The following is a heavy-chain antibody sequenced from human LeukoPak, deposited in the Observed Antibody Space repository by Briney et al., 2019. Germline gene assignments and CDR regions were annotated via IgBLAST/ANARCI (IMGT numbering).Heavy chain of an antibody. CDR3: ARGAPGSYCSGGSCPYFDY. V-gene: IGHV1-8*01. CDR1: RYTFTSYD. Sequence: ASVKVSCKASRYTFTSYDVNWVRQATGQGLEWMGWVNPNSGHTGYAQKFQGRVTLTTNTSVSTACMELSSLRSEDTAIYYCARGAPGSYCSGGSCPYFDYWGQGTLVSVSS. CDR2: VNPNSGHT. J-gene: IGHJ4*02. D-gene: IGHD2-15*01.